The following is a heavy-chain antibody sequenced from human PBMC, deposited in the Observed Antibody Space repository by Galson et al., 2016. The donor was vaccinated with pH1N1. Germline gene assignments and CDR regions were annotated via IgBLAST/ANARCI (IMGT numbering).Heavy chain of an antibody. CDR2: IDWDANK. J-gene: IGHJ6*02. CDR1: GFSLRTSGMS. D-gene: IGHD4-17*01. Sequence: PALVKPTQTLALTCTFSGFSLRTSGMSVTWVRQPPGKALEWLALIDWDANKYYSTSLKTRLTISKDTSRNQVVLIMTNMDPVDTATYYCARSLYGDYVGGMDVWGQGTTVTVSS. V-gene: IGHV2-70*20. CDR3: ARSLYGDYVGGMDV.